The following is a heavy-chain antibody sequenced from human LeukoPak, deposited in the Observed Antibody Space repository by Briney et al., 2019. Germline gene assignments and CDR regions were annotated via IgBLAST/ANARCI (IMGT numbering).Heavy chain of an antibody. CDR1: GGSISSSSYY. CDR2: IYTSGST. D-gene: IGHD2-8*01. J-gene: IGHJ4*02. CDR3: ARGVYLGNGYYFDY. Sequence: PSETLSLTCTVSGGSISSSSYYWNWIRQPAGKGLEWIGHIYTSGSTNYNSSLKSRVTMSVDTSKNQFSVKLNSVIAADTAMYYCARGVYLGNGYYFDYWGQGTLVTVS. V-gene: IGHV4-61*09.